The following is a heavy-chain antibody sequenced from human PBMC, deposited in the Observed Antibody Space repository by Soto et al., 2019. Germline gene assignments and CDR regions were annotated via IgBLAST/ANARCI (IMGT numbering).Heavy chain of an antibody. J-gene: IGHJ6*02. CDR3: ARGSGRQVYNYYGMDV. CDR1: GGSISSSNW. V-gene: IGHV4-4*02. Sequence: QVQLQKSGPGLVKPSGTLSLTCAVSGGSISSSNWWSWVRQSPGKGLEWIGEIYHSGSTNYNPSLKSRVTISVDKSRNQFSLKLSSVTAADTAVYYCARGSGRQVYNYYGMDVWGQGTTVTVSS. CDR2: IYHSGST. D-gene: IGHD3-10*01.